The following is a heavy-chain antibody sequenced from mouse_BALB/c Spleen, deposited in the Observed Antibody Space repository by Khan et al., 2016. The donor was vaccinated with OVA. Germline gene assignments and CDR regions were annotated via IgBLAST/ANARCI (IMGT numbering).Heavy chain of an antibody. CDR1: GYSITSEYA. D-gene: IGHD2-4*01. J-gene: IGHJ3*01. V-gene: IGHV3-2*02. CDR3: ARKDYYDYDPFPY. CDR2: INYSGNT. Sequence: EVELVESGPGLVKPSQSLSLTCTVTGYSITSEYAWNWIRQFPGNKLEWMGYINYSGNTRFNPSLKSRTSITRDTSKNQFFLQLNSVTTEDTATYYCARKDYYDYDPFPYGGPGTL.